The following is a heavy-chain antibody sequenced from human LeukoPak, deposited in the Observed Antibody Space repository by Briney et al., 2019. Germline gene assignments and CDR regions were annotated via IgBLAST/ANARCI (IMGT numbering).Heavy chain of an antibody. J-gene: IGHJ4*02. CDR3: AARKVRGVWFYLDY. CDR2: IYDDNT. V-gene: IGHV3-23*01. Sequence: GGSLRLSCAASGFTVSAYAMAWVRQAPGKGLEWVSTIYDDNTYYADSVKGRFAISTDNSKNTLYLQMNSLRVEDTAAYFCAARKVRGVWFYLDYWGQGTLVTVSS. D-gene: IGHD3-10*01. CDR1: GFTVSAYA.